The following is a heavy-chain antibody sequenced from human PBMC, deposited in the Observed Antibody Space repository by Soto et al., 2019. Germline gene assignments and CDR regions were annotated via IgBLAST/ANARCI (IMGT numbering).Heavy chain of an antibody. CDR2: TRNKANSYTT. CDR3: ARLTHSSGWKYDC. D-gene: IGHD6-19*01. V-gene: IGHV3-72*01. Sequence: EVQLVESGGGLVQPGGSLRLSCAASGFNFSDHYMDWVRQSPGKGLEWVGRTRNKANSYTTEYAASVKGRFTISRDISKNSGYVQMNSLKTEDTAVYYCARLTHSSGWKYDCWGQGTLVTVSS. CDR1: GFNFSDHY. J-gene: IGHJ4*02.